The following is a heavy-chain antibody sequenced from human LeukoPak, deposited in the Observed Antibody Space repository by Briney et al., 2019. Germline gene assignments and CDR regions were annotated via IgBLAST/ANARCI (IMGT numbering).Heavy chain of an antibody. CDR1: GGSLSGYY. CDR3: ARVPYCSGGSCNYYYYYGMDV. J-gene: IGHJ6*02. D-gene: IGHD2-15*01. Sequence: SETLSLTCAVYGGSLSGYYGSWIRQPPGKGLEWIGEINHSGSTNYNPSLKSRVTISVDTSKNQFSLNLSSVTAADTAVYYCARVPYCSGGSCNYYYYYGMDVWGQGTTVTVSS. CDR2: INHSGST. V-gene: IGHV4-34*01.